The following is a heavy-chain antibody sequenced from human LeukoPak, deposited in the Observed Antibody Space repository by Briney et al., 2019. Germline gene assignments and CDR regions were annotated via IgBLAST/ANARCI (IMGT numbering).Heavy chain of an antibody. V-gene: IGHV4-34*01. CDR3: ARHDSAAAGTPFDY. D-gene: IGHD6-13*01. CDR2: INHSGST. J-gene: IGHJ4*02. CDR1: GGSFSGYY. Sequence: SETLSLTCAVYGGSFSGYYWSWIRQPPGKGLEWIGEINHSGSTNYNPSLKSRVTISVDTSKNQFSLKLSSVTAADTAVYYCARHDSAAAGTPFDYWGQGTLVTVSS.